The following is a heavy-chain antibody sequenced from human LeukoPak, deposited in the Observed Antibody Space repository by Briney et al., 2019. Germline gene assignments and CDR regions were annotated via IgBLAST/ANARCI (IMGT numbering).Heavy chain of an antibody. CDR3: AIDWVTTDAFDI. CDR1: GYTFTDYY. Sequence: DSVTVSCKASGYTFTDYYMHWVRQAHGQGLEWMGWINPNSGGTNYAQKFQGRVTITRDTSISTAYMELSRLRSDVTSVYYCAIDWVTTDAFDIWGQGTIVTVSS. CDR2: INPNSGGT. V-gene: IGHV1-2*02. D-gene: IGHD4-17*01. J-gene: IGHJ3*02.